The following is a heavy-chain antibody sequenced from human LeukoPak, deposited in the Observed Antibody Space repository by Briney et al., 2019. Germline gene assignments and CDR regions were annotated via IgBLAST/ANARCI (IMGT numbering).Heavy chain of an antibody. V-gene: IGHV1-18*01. Sequence: ASVKVSCKASGYTFTSYGISWVRQALGQGLGWWGWISAYNGNTNYAQKLQDRVTMTRDTSISTAYIELNLLRSDDTAVYYCAKGDYYGSPKVVAAWGQGTLVTVSS. CDR1: GYTFTSYG. D-gene: IGHD3-10*01. CDR3: AKGDYYGSPKVVAA. J-gene: IGHJ5*02. CDR2: ISAYNGNT.